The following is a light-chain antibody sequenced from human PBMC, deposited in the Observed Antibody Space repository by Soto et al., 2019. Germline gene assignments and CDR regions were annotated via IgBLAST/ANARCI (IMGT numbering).Light chain of an antibody. V-gene: IGLV2-14*01. J-gene: IGLJ1*01. CDR3: SSYTRSSTPYV. Sequence: QSALTQPASVSGSPGQSITISCTGTSSDVGGYNYVSWYQQHPVKAPKLMIYDVTNRSSGVSDRFSGSKSGNTASLTISGLQAEDEADYYCSSYTRSSTPYVFGTGTKLTVL. CDR1: SSDVGGYNY. CDR2: DVT.